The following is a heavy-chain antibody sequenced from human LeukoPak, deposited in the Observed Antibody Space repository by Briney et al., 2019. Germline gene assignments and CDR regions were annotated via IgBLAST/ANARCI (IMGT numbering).Heavy chain of an antibody. CDR1: GGSFSGYY. D-gene: IGHD2-2*01. CDR3: ARARVNIVVVPAAIRDYYFDY. Sequence: PLETLSLTRAVYGGSFSGYYLSWIRQPPGKGLEWIGGINPSGSTNYNPSLKSRVTISVDTSKNQFSLKLSSVTAADTAVYYCARARVNIVVVPAAIRDYYFDYWGQGTLVTVSS. J-gene: IGHJ4*02. CDR2: INPSGST. V-gene: IGHV4-34*01.